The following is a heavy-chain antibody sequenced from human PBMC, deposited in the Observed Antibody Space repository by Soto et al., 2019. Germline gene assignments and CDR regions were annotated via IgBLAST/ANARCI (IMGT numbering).Heavy chain of an antibody. CDR1: GFTFDDYA. Sequence: GGSLRLSCAASGFTFDDYAMHWVRQAPGKGLEWIALISWDGGSTFYADSVKGRFTISRDNSKNSLYLEMSSLRPDDTALYYCAKDIGKGDGYWGRGTLVTVAS. CDR3: AKDIGKGDGY. J-gene: IGHJ4*02. CDR2: ISWDGGST. V-gene: IGHV3-43*01.